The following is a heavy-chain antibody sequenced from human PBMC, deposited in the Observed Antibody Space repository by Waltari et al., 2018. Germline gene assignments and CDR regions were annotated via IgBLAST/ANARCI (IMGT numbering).Heavy chain of an antibody. CDR3: QRGDY. J-gene: IGHJ4*02. CDR2: INQDGSGE. CDR1: GFTFSNFW. Sequence: EVQLVESGGGLVQPGGSLRLSCAASGFTFSNFWMSWARQGPGKGVEWVANINQDGSGEYYVDSVTGRFTISRDNAKNSLYLQMNSLRAEDTAVYYCQRGDYWGQGTLVTVSS. V-gene: IGHV3-7*04.